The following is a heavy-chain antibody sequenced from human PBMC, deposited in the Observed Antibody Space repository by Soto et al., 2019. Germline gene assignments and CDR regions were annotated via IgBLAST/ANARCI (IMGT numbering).Heavy chain of an antibody. D-gene: IGHD2-21*02. J-gene: IGHJ3*02. CDR2: IWYDGSNK. CDR1: GFTFSSYG. V-gene: IGHV3-33*01. CDR3: ARGAAYCGGDCYLDDAFDI. Sequence: GGSLRLSCAASGFTFSSYGMHWVRQAPGKGLEWVAVIWYDGSNKYYADSVKGRFTISRDNSKNTLYLQMNSLRAEDTAVYYCARGAAYCGGDCYLDDAFDIWGQGTMVTVS.